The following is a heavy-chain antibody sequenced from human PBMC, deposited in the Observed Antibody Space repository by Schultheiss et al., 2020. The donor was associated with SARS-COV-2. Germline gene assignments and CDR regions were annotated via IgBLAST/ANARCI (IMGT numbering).Heavy chain of an antibody. CDR3: AKRRGSSSWSAGMDV. D-gene: IGHD6-13*01. V-gene: IGHV3-23*01. CDR1: GFTFSSYA. J-gene: IGHJ6*02. Sequence: GGSLRLSCAASGFTFSSYAMSWVRQAPGKGLEWISGISNIGGTTYYADSVKGRFTISRDNAKNSLYLQMNSLRAEDTAVYYCAKRRGSSSWSAGMDVWGQGTTVTVSS. CDR2: ISNIGGTT.